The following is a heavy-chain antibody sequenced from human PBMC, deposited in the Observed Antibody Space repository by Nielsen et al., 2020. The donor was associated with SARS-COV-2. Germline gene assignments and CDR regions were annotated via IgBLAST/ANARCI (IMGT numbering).Heavy chain of an antibody. J-gene: IGHJ4*02. CDR2: ISGGETNS. V-gene: IGHV3-23*01. D-gene: IGHD2-2*01. CDR1: GFTFNTYA. CDR3: ANDFGDCGSSTCRPK. Sequence: GESLKISCAASGFTFNTYAMSWIRQAPGKGLEWISAISGGETNSFYADSVKGRFTISRDNSNHTLYLQLTNLRAEDTAVYYCANDFGDCGSSTCRPKWGQGSRITVSS.